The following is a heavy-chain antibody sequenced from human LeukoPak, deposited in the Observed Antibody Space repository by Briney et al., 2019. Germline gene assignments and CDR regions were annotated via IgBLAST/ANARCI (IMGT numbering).Heavy chain of an antibody. J-gene: IGHJ6*04. D-gene: IGHD7-27*01. V-gene: IGHV3-21*01. Sequence: PGGSLRLCCAASGFTFSSYSMNWVRQATGKGLEWVSSISSSSSYIYYADSVKGRFTISRDNAKNSLYLQMNSLRAEDTAVYYCAREKTGEKYYYGMDVWGKGTTVTVSS. CDR1: GFTFSSYS. CDR2: ISSSSSYI. CDR3: AREKTGEKYYYGMDV.